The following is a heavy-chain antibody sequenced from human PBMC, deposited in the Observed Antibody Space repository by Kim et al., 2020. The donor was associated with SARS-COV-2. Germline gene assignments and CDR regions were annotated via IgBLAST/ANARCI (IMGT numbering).Heavy chain of an antibody. CDR2: IDPSDSYI. D-gene: IGHD1-26*01. CDR1: GYTFTSFW. V-gene: IGHV5-10-1*01. CDR3: TRGSGGGNSGY. J-gene: IGHJ4*02. Sequence: GESLKISCQGSGYTFTSFWISWVRQMPGRGLEWLGRIDPSDSYINYNPSFQGHVTISLDKSINNAYLQWSSLRASDTAIYYCTRGSGGGNSGYWGQGTLV.